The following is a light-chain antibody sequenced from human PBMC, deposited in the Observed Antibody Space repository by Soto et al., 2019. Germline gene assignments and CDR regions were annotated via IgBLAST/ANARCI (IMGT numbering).Light chain of an antibody. CDR1: QSVSRF. J-gene: IGKJ3*01. CDR2: DAS. CDR3: QHRSNLPLT. Sequence: EIVLTQSPATLSVSPGERATLSCRASQSVSRFLAWYQQKPGQAPRLLIYDASKRATGIPARFSGGGSGTDFTLTISSLEPEDFAVYYCQHRSNLPLTFGPGTTVDIK. V-gene: IGKV3-11*01.